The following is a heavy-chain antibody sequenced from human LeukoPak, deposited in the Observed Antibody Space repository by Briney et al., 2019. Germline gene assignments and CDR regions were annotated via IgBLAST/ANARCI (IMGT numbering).Heavy chain of an antibody. D-gene: IGHD3-22*01. CDR1: GGSISSYY. CDR2: FHTSGTT. J-gene: IGHJ5*02. V-gene: IGHV4-4*07. Sequence: SETLSLTCTVSGGSISSYYWSWIRQPAGKGLEWIGRFHTSGTTNYNPSLRSRVTMSADTSKNQFSLKLSSVTAADTAVYYCARDRYYYDTSGYYAWFDPWGQGTLVTVSS. CDR3: ARDRYYYDTSGYYAWFDP.